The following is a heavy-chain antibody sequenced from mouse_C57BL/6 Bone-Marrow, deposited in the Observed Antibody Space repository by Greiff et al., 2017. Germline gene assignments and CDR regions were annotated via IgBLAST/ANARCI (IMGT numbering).Heavy chain of an antibody. D-gene: IGHD2-2*01. J-gene: IGHJ3*01. V-gene: IGHV1-81*01. Sequence: VKLMESGAELARPGASVKLSCKASGYTFTSYGISWVKQRTGQGLEWIGEIYPRSGNTYYNEKFKGKATLTADKSSSTAYMELRSLTSEDSAVYFCARRIYYGYVPFAYWGQGTLVTVSA. CDR3: ARRIYYGYVPFAY. CDR1: GYTFTSYG. CDR2: IYPRSGNT.